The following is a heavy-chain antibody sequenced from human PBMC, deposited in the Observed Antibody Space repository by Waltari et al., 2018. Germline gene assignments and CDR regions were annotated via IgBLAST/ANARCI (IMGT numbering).Heavy chain of an antibody. CDR1: GFTFSRYN. CDR3: ATGGWGFYFDY. V-gene: IGHV3-21*01. J-gene: IGHJ4*02. CDR2: ISSSSSYT. Sequence: EVQLVESGGGLVKPGGSLSLACAASGFTFSRYNMNWVRQAPGKGLEWVSSISSSSSYTHYADSVKGRFTISRDNAKNSLYLQMNSLRAEDTAVYYCATGGWGFYFDYWGPGTLVTVSS. D-gene: IGHD7-27*01.